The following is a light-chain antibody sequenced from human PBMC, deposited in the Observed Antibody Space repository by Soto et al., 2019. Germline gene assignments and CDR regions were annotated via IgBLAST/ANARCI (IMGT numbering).Light chain of an antibody. CDR3: QQRSNWPPMYT. CDR1: QSVSSY. CDR2: DAS. Sequence: PGERATLSCRASQSVSSYLAWYQQKPGQAPRLLIYDASNRATGIPARFSGSGSGTDFTLTTSSLEPEDFAVYYCQQRSNWPPMYTFGQGTKLEIK. J-gene: IGKJ2*01. V-gene: IGKV3-11*01.